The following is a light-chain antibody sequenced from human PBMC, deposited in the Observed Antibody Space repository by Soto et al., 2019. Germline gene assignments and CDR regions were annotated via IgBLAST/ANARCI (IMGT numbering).Light chain of an antibody. CDR3: QLRYRRLQA. J-gene: IGKJ1*01. CDR2: AAS. Sequence: DIPMSRYPSSLTAPVGDRVTIPCRASQSISSNLNWYQQKPGKAPKLLIYAASSLQSGVPSRFSGSGSVTDFTLTISSLQPEDFITDYCQLRYRRLQAFGQGTKVDIK. CDR1: QSISSN. V-gene: IGKV1-39*01.